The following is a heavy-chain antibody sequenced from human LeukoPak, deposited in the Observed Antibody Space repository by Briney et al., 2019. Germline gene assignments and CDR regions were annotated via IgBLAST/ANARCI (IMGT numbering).Heavy chain of an antibody. J-gene: IGHJ3*02. CDR1: GFTFSSYA. D-gene: IGHD3-22*01. Sequence: GGSLRLSCAASGFTFSSYAMSWVRQAPGKGLEWVSAISGSGGSTYYADSVKGRFTIPRDNAKNSLYLQMNSLRAEDTAVYYCARGEYYYDNGAAIWGQGTMVTVSS. CDR2: ISGSGGST. CDR3: ARGEYYYDNGAAI. V-gene: IGHV3-23*01.